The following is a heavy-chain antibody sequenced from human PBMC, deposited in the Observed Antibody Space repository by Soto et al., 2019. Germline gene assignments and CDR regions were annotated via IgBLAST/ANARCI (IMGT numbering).Heavy chain of an antibody. J-gene: IGHJ4*02. CDR2: IHPGDSDT. V-gene: IGHV5-51*01. CDR1: GYSFTSYW. CDR3: ARHSLWHGHYDSSGYAYFDY. Sequence: GESLNISCKGSGYSFTSYWVGWVRQMPGKGLEWMGIIHPGDSDTRYSPSFQAKVTISTEKSISTAYLQWSSLKASDTAMYYCARHSLWHGHYDSSGYAYFDYWGQGTLVTVSS. D-gene: IGHD3-22*01.